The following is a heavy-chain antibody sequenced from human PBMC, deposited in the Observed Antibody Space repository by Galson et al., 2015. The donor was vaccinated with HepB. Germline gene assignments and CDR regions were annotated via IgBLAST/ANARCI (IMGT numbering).Heavy chain of an antibody. CDR1: GFTFSTYA. V-gene: IGHV3-30*04. CDR2: ISYDGSNK. D-gene: IGHD1-1*01. J-gene: IGHJ3*02. Sequence: SLRLSCAASGFTFSTYAMHWVRLAPGKGLEWVAVISYDGSNKYYADSVKGRFTISRHNFNNMLYLQMNSLRAEDTAVYYCARARGGNNWYPPRDVVDIWGQGTMVTASS. CDR3: ARARGGNNWYPPRDVVDI.